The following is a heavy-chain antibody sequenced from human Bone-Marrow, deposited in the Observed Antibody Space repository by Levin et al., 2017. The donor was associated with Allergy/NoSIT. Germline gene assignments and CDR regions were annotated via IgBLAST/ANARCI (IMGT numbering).Heavy chain of an antibody. D-gene: IGHD3-3*01. CDR1: GGTFSSYA. CDR3: ATYYDFWSGYFDY. Sequence: GASVKVSCKASGGTFSSYAISWVRQAPGQGLEWMGGIIPIFGTANYAQKFQGRVTITADKSTSTAYMELSSLRSEDTAVYYCATYYDFWSGYFDYWGQGTLVTVSS. CDR2: IIPIFGTA. J-gene: IGHJ4*02. V-gene: IGHV1-69*06.